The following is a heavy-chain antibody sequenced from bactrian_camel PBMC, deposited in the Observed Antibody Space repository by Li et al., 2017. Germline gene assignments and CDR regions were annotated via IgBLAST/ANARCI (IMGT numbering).Heavy chain of an antibody. V-gene: IGHV3S53*01. J-gene: IGHJ4*01. CDR2: NDSDGKI. D-gene: IGHD6*01. Sequence: HVQLVESGGGSIQSGGSLKLSCLASPNIASVNCIAWFRQRPGKEGVASYSASREGIGINDSDGKITYADSVKGRFTISKDNAKNTLYLQLNSLKTEDTAMYYCANFTAEASYDVYWGQGTQVTVS. CDR3: ANFTAEASYDVY. CDR1: PNIASVNC.